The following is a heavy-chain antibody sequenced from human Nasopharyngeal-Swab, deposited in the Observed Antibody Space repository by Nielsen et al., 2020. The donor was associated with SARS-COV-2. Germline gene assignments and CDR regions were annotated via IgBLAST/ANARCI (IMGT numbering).Heavy chain of an antibody. Sequence: ETLSLTCAASGFTFSYYWMHWVRQAPGKGLVWVSRTNTDGSSTDYADSVKGRFTISRDNAKNTLYLQMNSLRAEDTAVYYCTRSFGGASEYWGQGTLVTVSS. CDR1: GFTFSYYW. V-gene: IGHV3-74*01. CDR3: TRSFGGASEY. D-gene: IGHD3-16*01. CDR2: TNTDGSST. J-gene: IGHJ4*02.